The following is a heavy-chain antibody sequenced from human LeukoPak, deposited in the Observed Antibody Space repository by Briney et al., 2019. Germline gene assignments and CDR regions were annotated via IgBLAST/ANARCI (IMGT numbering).Heavy chain of an antibody. CDR3: ARDGYSGSDAL. V-gene: IGHV4-59*01. CDR2: IYHSGST. J-gene: IGHJ4*02. D-gene: IGHD5-12*01. CDR1: GGSISTYY. Sequence: KPSETLSLTCTVSGGSISTYYWSWIRQPPGKGLEWIGYIYHSGSTNYNPSLKSRVTISVDTSQNQFYLKLSSVTAADTAVYYCARDGYSGSDALWGQGTLVTVSS.